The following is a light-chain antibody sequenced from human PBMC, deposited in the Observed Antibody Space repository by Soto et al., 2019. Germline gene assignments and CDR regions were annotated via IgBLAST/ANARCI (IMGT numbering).Light chain of an antibody. CDR2: EVS. Sequence: QSALTQPPSASGSPGQSVTISCTGTNSDIGIYDFVSWYQQHPGKAPKLLIYEVSKRPSGVPDRFSGSKSGNTASLTVSDLQTEDAADYFCSAYARTNDLGVFGGGTQLTVL. V-gene: IGLV2-8*01. J-gene: IGLJ3*02. CDR1: NSDIGIYDF. CDR3: SAYARTNDLGV.